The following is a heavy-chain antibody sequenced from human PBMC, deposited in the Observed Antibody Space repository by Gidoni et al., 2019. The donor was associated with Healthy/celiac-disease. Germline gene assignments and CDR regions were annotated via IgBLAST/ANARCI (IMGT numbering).Heavy chain of an antibody. CDR1: GFTFSSYG. Sequence: QVQLVESGGGVVQPGRSLRLSCAASGFTFSSYGMHWVRQAPGKGLEWVAVISYDGSNKYYADSVKGRFTISRDNSKNTLYLQMNSLRAEDTAVYYCAKDPTTFSAAGTYYYYYYGMDVWGQGTTVTVS. CDR3: AKDPTTFSAAGTYYYYYYGMDV. J-gene: IGHJ6*02. CDR2: ISYDGSNK. D-gene: IGHD6-13*01. V-gene: IGHV3-30*18.